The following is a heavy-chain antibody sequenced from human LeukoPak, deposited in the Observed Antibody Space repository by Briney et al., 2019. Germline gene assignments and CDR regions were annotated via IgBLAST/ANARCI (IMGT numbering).Heavy chain of an antibody. Sequence: ESGPVLVKPTQTLTLTCTFSGFSLSTSGMCVSWIRQPPGKALEWLARIDWDDDKFYSTSLKTRLTISKDTSKNQVVLTMTNMDPVDTATYYCARATTIFGVVTIDYWGQGTLVTVSS. CDR1: GFSLSTSGMC. CDR2: IDWDDDK. J-gene: IGHJ4*02. V-gene: IGHV2-70*16. CDR3: ARATTIFGVVTIDY. D-gene: IGHD3-3*01.